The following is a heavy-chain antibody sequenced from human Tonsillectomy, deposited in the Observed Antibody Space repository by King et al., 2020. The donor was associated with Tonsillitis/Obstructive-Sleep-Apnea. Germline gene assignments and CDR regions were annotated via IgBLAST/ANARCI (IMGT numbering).Heavy chain of an antibody. CDR2: ISADGSNI. CDR3: ARGSDVFDY. V-gene: IGHV3-30*03. J-gene: IGHJ4*02. Sequence: VQLVESGGGVVQPGRSLRLSCAASGFAFNGFVMHWGRQAPGKGLDWVALISADGSNIYYGDSVKGRFTISRDNSKNTLYLQMNSLRPEDTAVYYCARGSDVFDYWGLGTLVTVSS. CDR1: GFAFNGFV.